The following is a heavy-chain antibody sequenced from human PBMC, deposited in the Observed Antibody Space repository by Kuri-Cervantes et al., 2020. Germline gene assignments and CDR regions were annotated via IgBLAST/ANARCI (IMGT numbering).Heavy chain of an antibody. J-gene: IGHJ4*02. CDR1: GITFSSYA. D-gene: IGHD3-16*01. Sequence: GESLKISCAASGITFSSYAMHWVRRAPGKGLEWVAVISYDGSNKYYADSVKGRFTISRDNSKNTLYLQMNSLRAEDTAVYYCARGSPTLSFDYWGQGTLVTVSS. CDR3: ARGSPTLSFDY. CDR2: ISYDGSNK. V-gene: IGHV3-30-3*01.